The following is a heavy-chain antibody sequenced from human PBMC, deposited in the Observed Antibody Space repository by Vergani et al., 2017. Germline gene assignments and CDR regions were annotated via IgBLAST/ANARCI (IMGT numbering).Heavy chain of an antibody. D-gene: IGHD5-12*01. J-gene: IGHJ4*02. CDR1: GFTFSSYS. V-gene: IGHV3-48*01. CDR3: VRKMKLATIDY. CDR2: ISSSSSTI. Sequence: EVQLVESGGGLVQPGGSLRLSCAASGFTFSSYSMNWVRQAPGKGLEWVSYISSSSSTIYYADSVKGRFTISRDNAKNSLYLQMNSLRAEDTAVYYCVRKMKLATIDYWGQGTLVTVSS.